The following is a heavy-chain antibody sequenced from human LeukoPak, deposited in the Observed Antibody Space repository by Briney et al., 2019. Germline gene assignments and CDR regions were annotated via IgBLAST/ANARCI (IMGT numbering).Heavy chain of an antibody. CDR2: INHSGST. CDR3: AREAGYSSSWAIDY. CDR1: GGSISSGGYY. D-gene: IGHD6-13*01. V-gene: IGHV4-31*03. Sequence: SETLSLTCTVSGGSISSGGYYWSWIRQHPGKGLEWIGEINHSGSTNYNPSLKSRVTISVDTSKNQFSLKLSSVTAADTAVYYCAREAGYSSSWAIDYWGQGTLVTVSS. J-gene: IGHJ4*02.